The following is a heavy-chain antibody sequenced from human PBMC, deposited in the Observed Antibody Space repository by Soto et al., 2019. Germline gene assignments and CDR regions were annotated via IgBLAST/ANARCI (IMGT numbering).Heavy chain of an antibody. D-gene: IGHD2-15*01. Sequence: SSVKVSCKASGYTFTSYDINCVRQATGQGLEWMGWMNPNSGNTGYAQKFQGRVTITRNTSISTAYMELSSLRSEDTAVYYCAVTPNVVVAATPPTYYYGMDVWGQGTTVTVSS. CDR3: AVTPNVVVAATPPTYYYGMDV. CDR1: GYTFTSYD. J-gene: IGHJ6*02. CDR2: MNPNSGNT. V-gene: IGHV1-8*01.